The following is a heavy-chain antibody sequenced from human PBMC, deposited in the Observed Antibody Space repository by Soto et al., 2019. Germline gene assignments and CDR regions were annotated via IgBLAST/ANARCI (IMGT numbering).Heavy chain of an antibody. Sequence: QVQLQESGPGLVKPSQTLSLTCTVSGGSISSGDYYWSWIRQPPGKGLEWIGYIYYRGSTYYNPSLKSRVTLSVDSSKNQFSLKLSSVTAAHTAVYYCASRYCSCGRCYLDYWGQGTMVTVSS. CDR3: ASRYCSCGRCYLDY. CDR1: GGSISSGDYY. J-gene: IGHJ4*02. V-gene: IGHV4-30-4*01. CDR2: IYYRGST. D-gene: IGHD2-15*01.